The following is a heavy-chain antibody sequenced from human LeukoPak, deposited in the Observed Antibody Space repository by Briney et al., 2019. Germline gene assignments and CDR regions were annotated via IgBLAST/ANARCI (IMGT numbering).Heavy chain of an antibody. CDR3: ARDDYRGVTNLDP. CDR1: GGSISPYF. V-gene: IGHV4-59*01. Sequence: SETLSLTCNVSGGSISPYFWSWIRQPPGKGLEWIGYISYTGNTNYNPSLKSRVTISVDTSKNQFSLQLTSVTAADTAVYYCARDDYRGVTNLDPWGQGTLVTVSS. D-gene: IGHD3-10*01. CDR2: ISYTGNT. J-gene: IGHJ5*02.